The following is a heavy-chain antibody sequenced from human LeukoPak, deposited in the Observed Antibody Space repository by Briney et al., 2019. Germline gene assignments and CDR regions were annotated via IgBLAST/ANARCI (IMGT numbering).Heavy chain of an antibody. CDR2: IYYSGST. CDR3: ARTGEPNYYYYGMDV. V-gene: IGHV4-31*03. J-gene: IGHJ6*02. D-gene: IGHD1-14*01. Sequence: SETLSLTCTVSGGSISSGGYYWSWIRQHPGKGLEWIGYIYYSGSTYYSPSLKSRVTISVDTSKNQFSLKLSSVTAADTAVYYCARTGEPNYYYYGMDVWGQGTAVTVSS. CDR1: GGSISSGGYY.